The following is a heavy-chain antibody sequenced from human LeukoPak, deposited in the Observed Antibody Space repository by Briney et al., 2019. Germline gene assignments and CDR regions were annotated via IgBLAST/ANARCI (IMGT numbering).Heavy chain of an antibody. Sequence: SETLSLTCAVYGGSFSGYYWSWIRQPPGKGLEWIGEINHSGSTNYNPSLKSRVTISVDTSKNQFSLKLSPVTAADTAVYYCARAGQWLVRSFDYWGQGTLVTVSS. CDR2: INHSGST. CDR1: GGSFSGYY. D-gene: IGHD6-19*01. CDR3: ARAGQWLVRSFDY. J-gene: IGHJ4*02. V-gene: IGHV4-34*01.